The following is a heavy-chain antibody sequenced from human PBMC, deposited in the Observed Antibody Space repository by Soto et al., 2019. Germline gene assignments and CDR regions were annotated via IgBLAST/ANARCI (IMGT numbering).Heavy chain of an antibody. Sequence: SETLSLTCTVSGGSISGYYWSWVRQPAGKGLEWVGRIYSDGTTNYSPSLKSRVTMSLDTSKDQFSLHLNSVTAADTAKYYCATGNVYYYGSGGMWDHWGQGALVTV. CDR1: GGSISGYY. V-gene: IGHV4-4*07. D-gene: IGHD3-10*01. J-gene: IGHJ4*02. CDR2: IYSDGTT. CDR3: ATGNVYYYGSGGMWDH.